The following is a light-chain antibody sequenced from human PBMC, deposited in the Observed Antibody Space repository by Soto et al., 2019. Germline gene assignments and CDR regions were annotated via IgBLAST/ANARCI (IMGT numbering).Light chain of an antibody. J-gene: IGKJ5*01. CDR3: QQRSDWPPIT. CDR2: DAS. Sequence: EIVLTQSPGTLSLSPGERATLSCRASQSVSSLYLAWYQQKRGQAPRLLIYDASYRATGVPLRFSGSGSGTEFTLTISSLESGDSAIYYCQQRSDWPPITFGQGTRLEIK. V-gene: IGKV3-11*01. CDR1: QSVSSLY.